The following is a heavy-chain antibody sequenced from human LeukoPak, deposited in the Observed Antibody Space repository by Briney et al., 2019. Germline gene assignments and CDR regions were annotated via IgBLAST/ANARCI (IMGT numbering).Heavy chain of an antibody. CDR2: INPNSGVT. V-gene: IGHV1-2*02. CDR3: ARGTGEGYTYGRYYFDY. Sequence: ASVKVSCKTSGYTFTTYGLTWVRQAPGQGLEWIGLINPNSGVTDYAQNFQGRVTMTRDTSISTAYVELSRLRSDDMAVYYCARGTGEGYTYGRYYFDYWGQGTLVTVSS. CDR1: GYTFTTYG. J-gene: IGHJ4*02. D-gene: IGHD5-18*01.